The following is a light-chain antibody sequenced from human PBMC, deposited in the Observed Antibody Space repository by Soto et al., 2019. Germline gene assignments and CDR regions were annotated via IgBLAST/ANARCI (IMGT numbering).Light chain of an antibody. CDR3: QQYYTYS. CDR2: DAS. Sequence: DIQMTQSPSTLSASVGDRVTITCRASQSVGNWLAWYQQKPGKAPQLLIFDASSLQSGVPSSFSGSGSGTQFTLTISSLQPDDFATYFCQQYYTYSFGQGTRLENK. J-gene: IGKJ5*01. V-gene: IGKV1-5*01. CDR1: QSVGNW.